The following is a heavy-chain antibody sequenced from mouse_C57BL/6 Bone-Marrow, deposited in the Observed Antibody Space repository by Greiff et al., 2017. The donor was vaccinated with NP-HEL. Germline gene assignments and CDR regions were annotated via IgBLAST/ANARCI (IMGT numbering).Heavy chain of an antibody. D-gene: IGHD2-2*01. CDR1: GYTFTSYG. V-gene: IGHV1-81*01. CDR2: IYPRSGNT. J-gene: IGHJ3*01. CDR3: AREGGYYGFAWFAY. Sequence: VKLVESGAELARPGASVKLSCKASGYTFTSYGISWVKQRTGQGLEWIGEIYPRSGNTYYNEKFKGKATLTADKSSSTAYMELRSLTSEDSAVYFCAREGGYYGFAWFAYWGQGTLVTVSA.